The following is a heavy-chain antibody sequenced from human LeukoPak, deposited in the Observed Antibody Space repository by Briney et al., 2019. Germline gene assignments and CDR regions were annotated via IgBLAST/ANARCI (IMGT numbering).Heavy chain of an antibody. CDR1: GYTFTGYY. V-gene: IGHV1-69*13. D-gene: IGHD6-13*01. CDR2: IIPIFGTA. J-gene: IGHJ5*02. CDR3: ARVAAGMRRGFDP. Sequence: SVKVSCKASGYTFTGYYMHWVRQAPGQGLEWMGGIIPIFGTANYAQKFQGRVTITADESTSTAYMELSSLRSEDTAVYYCARVAAGMRRGFDPWGQGTLVTVSS.